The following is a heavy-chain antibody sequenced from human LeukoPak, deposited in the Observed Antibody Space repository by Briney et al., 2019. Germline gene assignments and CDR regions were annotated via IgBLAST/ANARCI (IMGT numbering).Heavy chain of an antibody. V-gene: IGHV3-11*01. Sequence: GGSLRLSCAASGFTFSDYYMSWIRQAPGKGLEGVSYISSSGSTIYYADSVKGRFTISRDNAKNSLYLRMNSLRAEDTAVYYCARDVEQQLFNWFDPWGQGTLVTVSS. D-gene: IGHD6-13*01. J-gene: IGHJ5*02. CDR2: ISSSGSTI. CDR1: GFTFSDYY. CDR3: ARDVEQQLFNWFDP.